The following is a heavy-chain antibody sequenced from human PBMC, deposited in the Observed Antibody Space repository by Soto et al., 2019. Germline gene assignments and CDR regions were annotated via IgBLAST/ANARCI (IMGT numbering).Heavy chain of an antibody. CDR3: AEVGGGNKYTYYFDY. CDR1: GFTFSSYG. V-gene: IGHV3-30*18. CDR2: ISYDGSNK. J-gene: IGHJ4*02. D-gene: IGHD2-15*01. Sequence: QVQLVESGGGVVQPGRSLRLSCAASGFTFSSYGMHWVRQAPGKGLEWVAVISYDGSNKYYADSVKGRFTISRDNSENTLDLQMNRLRAEDTAVYYCAEVGGGNKYTYYFDYWGQGTLVTVSS.